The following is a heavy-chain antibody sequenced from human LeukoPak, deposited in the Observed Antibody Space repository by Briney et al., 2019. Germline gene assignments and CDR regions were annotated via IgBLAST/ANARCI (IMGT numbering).Heavy chain of an antibody. D-gene: IGHD1-26*01. J-gene: IGHJ4*02. CDR2: IIPILGIA. Sequence: SVKVSCKASGGTFSSYTISWVRQAPGQGLEWMGRIIPILGIANYAQKFQGRVTMTRNTSISTAYMELSSLRSEDTAVYYCARGLGELRLGGWGQGTLVTVSS. V-gene: IGHV1-69*02. CDR1: GGTFSSYT. CDR3: ARGLGELRLGG.